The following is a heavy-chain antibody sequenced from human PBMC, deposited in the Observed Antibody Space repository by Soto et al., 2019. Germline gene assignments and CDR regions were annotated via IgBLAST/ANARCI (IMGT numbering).Heavy chain of an antibody. CDR3: AKDEGGVAGSYYFDY. Sequence: PRLSCAASGFTFSSYGMHWVRQAPGKGLEWVAVISYDGSNKYYADSVKGRFTISRDNSKNTLYLQMNSLRAEDTAVYYCAKDEGGVAGSYYFDYWGQGTLVTVSS. D-gene: IGHD6-19*01. V-gene: IGHV3-30*18. CDR2: ISYDGSNK. J-gene: IGHJ4*02. CDR1: GFTFSSYG.